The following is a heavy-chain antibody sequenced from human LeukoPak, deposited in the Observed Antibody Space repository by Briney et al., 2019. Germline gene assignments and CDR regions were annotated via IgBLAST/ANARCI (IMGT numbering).Heavy chain of an antibody. V-gene: IGHV4-59*01. CDR3: ARVGNGCLDY. CDR2: IYYSGNT. Sequence: SETLSLTCTVSGGSISSYYWSWIRQPPGKGLEWIGYIYYSGNTNYNPSLKSRVTMSVDTSKNQFSLKLSSVTAADTAVYYCARVGNGCLDYWGQGTLVIVSS. D-gene: IGHD6-19*01. J-gene: IGHJ4*02. CDR1: GGSISSYY.